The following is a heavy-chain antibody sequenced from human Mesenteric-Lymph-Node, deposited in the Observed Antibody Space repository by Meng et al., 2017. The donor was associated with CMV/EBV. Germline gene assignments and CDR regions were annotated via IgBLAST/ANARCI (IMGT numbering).Heavy chain of an antibody. J-gene: IGHJ6*02. CDR2: ISRSSYI. CDR3: ARSLATLVPYYYGMDV. CDR1: GFTFNSYA. D-gene: IGHD6-13*01. Sequence: GESLKISCAASGFTFNSYAMNWVRQAPGKGLEWVSSISRSSYIFYADSVKGRFTISRDNAKNSLYLQMNSLRGEDTAVYYCARSLATLVPYYYGMDVWGQGTTGTVSS. V-gene: IGHV3-21*01.